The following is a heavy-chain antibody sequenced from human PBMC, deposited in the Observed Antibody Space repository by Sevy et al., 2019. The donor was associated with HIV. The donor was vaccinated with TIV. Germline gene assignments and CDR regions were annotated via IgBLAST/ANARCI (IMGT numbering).Heavy chain of an antibody. D-gene: IGHD2-15*01. J-gene: IGHJ4*02. Sequence: SETLSLTCTVSGGSISSYYWSWIRQPPGKGLEWIGYIYYSGSTNYNPSLKSPVTISVDTSKNQFSLKLSSVTAADTAVYYCARQVGDIVVAYFDYWGQGTLVTVSS. CDR3: ARQVGDIVVAYFDY. CDR1: GGSISSYY. V-gene: IGHV4-59*08. CDR2: IYYSGST.